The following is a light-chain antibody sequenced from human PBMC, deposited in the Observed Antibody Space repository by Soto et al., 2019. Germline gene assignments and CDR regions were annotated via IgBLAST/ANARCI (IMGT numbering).Light chain of an antibody. CDR2: KAS. J-gene: IGKJ1*01. CDR1: QTISSW. CDR3: QHYISYSEA. V-gene: IGKV1-5*03. Sequence: DIQMTQSPSTLSGSVGDRVTITCRASQTISSWLAWYQQKPGKAPKLLIYKASTLKSGVPSRFSGSGSRTEFTLTISILQPDDFATYYCQHYISYSEAFGQGTKVELK.